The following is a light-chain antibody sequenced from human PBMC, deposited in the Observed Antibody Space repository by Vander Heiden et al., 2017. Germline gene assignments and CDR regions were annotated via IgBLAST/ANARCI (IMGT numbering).Light chain of an antibody. J-gene: IGKJ5*01. CDR2: AAS. V-gene: IGKV1-39*01. Sequence: DIQMTQSPSSLSASVGDRVTITCRASQSISSYLNWYQQKPGKAPKLLIYAASSFLSGVPSTFSGSGSGTDFTLTIIRLQPEDFATYYCQQSYSTAITFGQGTRLXIK. CDR1: QSISSY. CDR3: QQSYSTAIT.